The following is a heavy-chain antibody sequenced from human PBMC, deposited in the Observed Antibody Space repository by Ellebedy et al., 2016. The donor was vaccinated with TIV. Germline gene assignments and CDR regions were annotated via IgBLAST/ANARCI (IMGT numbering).Heavy chain of an antibody. Sequence: GGSLRLXXAASGFIFSSYGMHWVRQAPGKGLEWVAVIWYDGSNKYYADSVKGRFTISRDNSKNTLYLQMNSLRAEDTAVYYCARHYGDYGKDHWGQGTLVTVSS. V-gene: IGHV3-33*01. CDR3: ARHYGDYGKDH. CDR2: IWYDGSNK. CDR1: GFIFSSYG. J-gene: IGHJ4*02. D-gene: IGHD4-17*01.